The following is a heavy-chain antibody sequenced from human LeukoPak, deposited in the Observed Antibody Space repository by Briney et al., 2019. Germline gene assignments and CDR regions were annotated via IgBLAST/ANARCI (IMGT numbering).Heavy chain of an antibody. V-gene: IGHV4-39*07. Sequence: SETLSLTCTVSGGYISSSSYYWCWIRQPPGKGLEWIGSIYYSGSTYYNPSLKSRVTISVDTSKNQFSLKLSSVTAADTAVYYCARALGYSSNYYYMDVWGKGTTVTVSS. J-gene: IGHJ6*03. CDR1: GGYISSSSYY. CDR3: ARALGYSSNYYYMDV. CDR2: IYYSGST. D-gene: IGHD6-13*01.